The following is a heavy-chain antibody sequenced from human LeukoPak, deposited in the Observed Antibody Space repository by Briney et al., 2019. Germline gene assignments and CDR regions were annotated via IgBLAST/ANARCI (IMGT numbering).Heavy chain of an antibody. CDR3: ATESHYDILTGPLGY. D-gene: IGHD3-9*01. Sequence: ASVKVSCKASGGTFSSYAISWVRQAPGQGLEWMGGIIPIFGTANYAQKFQGRVTITADKSTSTAYMELSSLRSEDTAVYYCATESHYDILTGPLGYWGQGTLVTVSS. CDR2: IIPIFGTA. CDR1: GGTFSSYA. V-gene: IGHV1-69*06. J-gene: IGHJ4*02.